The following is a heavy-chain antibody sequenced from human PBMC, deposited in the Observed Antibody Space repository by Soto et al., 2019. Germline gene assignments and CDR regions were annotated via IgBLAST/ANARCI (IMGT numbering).Heavy chain of an antibody. D-gene: IGHD3-10*01. J-gene: IGHJ6*03. Sequence: LRLSCAASGFTFSSYAMSWVRQAPGKGLEWVSAISGSGGSTYYADSVKGRFTISRDNSKNTLYLQMNSLRAEDTAVYYCAKVRFGAGGYMDVWGKGTTVTVSS. CDR3: AKVRFGAGGYMDV. CDR2: ISGSGGST. CDR1: GFTFSSYA. V-gene: IGHV3-23*01.